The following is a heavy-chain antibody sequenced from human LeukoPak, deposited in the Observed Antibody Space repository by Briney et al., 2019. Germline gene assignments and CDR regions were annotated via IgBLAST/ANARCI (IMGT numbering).Heavy chain of an antibody. J-gene: IGHJ5*02. Sequence: PGGSLRLSCAASGFTFSGSAMHWVRQASGKGLEWVGRIRSKANSYATAYAASVKGRFTISIDDSKNTAYLQMNSLKTEDTAVYSCAKDPRGSHNWLDLWGQGTLVTVSS. V-gene: IGHV3-73*01. CDR2: IRSKANSYAT. D-gene: IGHD3-10*01. CDR1: GFTFSGSA. CDR3: AKDPRGSHNWLDL.